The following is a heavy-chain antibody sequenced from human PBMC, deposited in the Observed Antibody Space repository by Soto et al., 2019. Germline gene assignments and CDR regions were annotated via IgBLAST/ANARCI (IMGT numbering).Heavy chain of an antibody. Sequence: QVQLQESGPGLVKPSQTLSLTCTVSGGSISSGGYYWSWIRQHPGKGLEWIGYIYYSGRTYYNPSLHRRVTISVDTSKNHFSLKLSSVTAADTAVYYCARVTATGPSMDFDYWGQGTLVTVSS. CDR2: IYYSGRT. J-gene: IGHJ4*02. CDR1: GGSISSGGYY. D-gene: IGHD5-12*01. CDR3: ARVTATGPSMDFDY. V-gene: IGHV4-31*03.